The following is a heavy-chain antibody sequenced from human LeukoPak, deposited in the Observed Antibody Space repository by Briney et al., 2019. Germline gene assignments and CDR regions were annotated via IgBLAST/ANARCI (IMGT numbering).Heavy chain of an antibody. CDR1: GVSITNYY. D-gene: IGHD1-26*01. V-gene: IGHV4-4*07. Sequence: PSETLSLTCTVSGVSITNYYWAWIRQHAGEGLEWIGRMYISGSTNYNPSLKSRVSISIDKTKNQFSLKLTSVTAADTAVYYCARDYLVGAPLDSWGQGTLVTVSS. CDR2: MYISGST. J-gene: IGHJ4*02. CDR3: ARDYLVGAPLDS.